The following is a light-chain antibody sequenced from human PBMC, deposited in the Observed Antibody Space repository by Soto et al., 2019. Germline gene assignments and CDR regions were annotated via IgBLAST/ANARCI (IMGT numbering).Light chain of an antibody. V-gene: IGLV2-14*01. CDR3: SSYTSSSTVV. CDR2: DVS. CDR1: SGDVGGYNY. J-gene: IGLJ2*01. Sequence: QSALTQPASVSGSPGQSITISCTGTSGDVGGYNYVSWYQQHPGKAPKLVIYDVSNRPSGVSNRFSGSKSGNTASLTISGLQAEDEADYYCSSYTSSSTVVFGGGTKLTVL.